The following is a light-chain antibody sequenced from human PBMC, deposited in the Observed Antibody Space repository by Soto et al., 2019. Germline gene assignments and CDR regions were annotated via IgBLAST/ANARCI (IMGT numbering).Light chain of an antibody. J-gene: IGLJ1*01. V-gene: IGLV2-14*01. CDR3: SSYTSSTALYV. CDR1: ISDIGDYSY. CDR2: EVR. Sequence: QSALTQPASVSGSPGQSITISCTGTISDIGDYSYVSWYQQHPGKAPQLLIYEVRKRPSGVSDRFSGSKSGNTASLTISGLQADDEAAYYCSSYTSSTALYVFGTGTKVTVL.